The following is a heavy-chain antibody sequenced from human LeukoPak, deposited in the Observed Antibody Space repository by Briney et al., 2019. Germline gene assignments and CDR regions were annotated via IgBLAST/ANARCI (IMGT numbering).Heavy chain of an antibody. CDR3: ARTVYISSWYDTDY. D-gene: IGHD6-13*01. CDR2: IDWDDDK. CDR1: GFSLRTRGMC. J-gene: IGHJ4*02. V-gene: IGHV2-70*11. Sequence: SGPTLVNPTQTLTLTCTFSGFSLRTRGMCVSWIRQPPGKALEWPARIDWDDDKYYSTSLKTRLTISKDTSKNQVVLTMTNMDPVDTATYSCARTVYISSWYDTDYWGQGTLVTVSS.